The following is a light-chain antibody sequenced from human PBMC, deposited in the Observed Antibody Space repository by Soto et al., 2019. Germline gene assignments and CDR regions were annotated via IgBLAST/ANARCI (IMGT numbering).Light chain of an antibody. CDR1: QSVSSSY. CDR3: QQYAGSPWT. J-gene: IGKJ1*01. Sequence: EIVLTQSPGTLSLSPGERATLSCRASQSVSSSYLAWYQQKSGQAPRLLIYGASSRATGIPDRFSGSGSGRDFTLTISRLEPEDSAVYYCQQYAGSPWTFGQGTKVDIK. V-gene: IGKV3-20*01. CDR2: GAS.